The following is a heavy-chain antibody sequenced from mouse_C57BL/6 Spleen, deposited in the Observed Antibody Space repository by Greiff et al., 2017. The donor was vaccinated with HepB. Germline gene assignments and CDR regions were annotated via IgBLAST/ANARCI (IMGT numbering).Heavy chain of an antibody. Sequence: QVQLQQSGPELVKPGASVKISCKASGYAFSSSWMNWVKQRPGKGLEWIGRIYPGDGDTNYNGKFKGKATLTADKSSSTAYMQLSSLTSEDSAVYFCARKAYYSNYYAMDYWGQGTSVTVSS. D-gene: IGHD2-5*01. CDR2: IYPGDGDT. J-gene: IGHJ4*01. CDR1: GYAFSSSW. CDR3: ARKAYYSNYYAMDY. V-gene: IGHV1-82*01.